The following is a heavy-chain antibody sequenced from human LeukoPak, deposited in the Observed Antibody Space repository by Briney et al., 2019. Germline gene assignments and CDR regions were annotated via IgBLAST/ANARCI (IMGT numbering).Heavy chain of an antibody. V-gene: IGHV2-70*11. D-gene: IGHD6-19*01. Sequence: RPPGPTPANPIQTLTLTLIFSGFAISPGGRCGSWVRHSPAKALEWPARIYWDDDKYYSTSLKTRLTISKDNAKNHVVLTMTNMVPVDTATYYCARILYSSGCYDYWGQGTLVTVSS. CDR3: ARILYSSGCYDY. J-gene: IGHJ4*02. CDR2: IYWDDDK. CDR1: GFAISPGGRC.